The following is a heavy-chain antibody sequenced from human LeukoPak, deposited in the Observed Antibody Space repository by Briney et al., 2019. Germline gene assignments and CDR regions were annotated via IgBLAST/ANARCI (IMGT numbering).Heavy chain of an antibody. Sequence: PGRSLRLSCAASGFTFSSYGMHWVRQAPGKGLEWVAVISYDGSNKYYADSVKGRFTISRDNSKNTLYLQMNSLRAEDTAVYYCAKGESSGSWGQGILVTVSS. J-gene: IGHJ4*02. V-gene: IGHV3-30*18. CDR3: AKGESSGS. D-gene: IGHD6-19*01. CDR2: ISYDGSNK. CDR1: GFTFSSYG.